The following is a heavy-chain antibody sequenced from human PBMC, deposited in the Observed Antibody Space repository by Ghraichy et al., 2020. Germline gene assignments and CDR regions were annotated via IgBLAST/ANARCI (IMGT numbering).Heavy chain of an antibody. CDR1: GFTFSNAW. D-gene: IGHD2-2*01. J-gene: IGHJ4*02. CDR3: TTEGPDIVVVPAAMELDY. Sequence: GGSLRLSCAASGFTFSNAWMSWVRQAPGKGLEWVGRIKSKTDGGTTDYAAPVKGRFTISRDDSKNTLYLQMNSLKTEDTAVYYCTTEGPDIVVVPAAMELDYWGQGTLVTVSS. V-gene: IGHV3-15*01. CDR2: IKSKTDGGTT.